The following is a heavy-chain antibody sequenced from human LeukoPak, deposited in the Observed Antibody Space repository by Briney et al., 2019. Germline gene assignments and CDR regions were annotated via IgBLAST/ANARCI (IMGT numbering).Heavy chain of an antibody. Sequence: SETLSLTCTVSGGSICSSSAYWGWIRQPPGKGLEWIGSIYYSKNTYYNPSLKSRVTISADTSKNQFSLTLGSVSATDTAVYYCVSPCGFSYSYFVYGGEGTLVTVSS. D-gene: IGHD5-18*01. CDR1: GGSICSSSAY. V-gene: IGHV4-39*01. CDR2: IYYSKNT. J-gene: IGHJ4*02. CDR3: VSPCGFSYSYFVY.